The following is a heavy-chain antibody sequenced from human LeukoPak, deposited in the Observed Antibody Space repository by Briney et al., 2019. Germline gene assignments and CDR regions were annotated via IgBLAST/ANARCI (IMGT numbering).Heavy chain of an antibody. CDR3: ARDPRGYFDY. Sequence: GGSLRLFCAASGFIFSSYWMSWVRHAPGKGLEWVANIKQDGSEKYYVDSVKGRFTISKDNAKNSLYLQMSSLRAEDTAVYYCARDPRGYFDYWGQGTLVTVSS. D-gene: IGHD5-24*01. CDR2: IKQDGSEK. J-gene: IGHJ4*02. V-gene: IGHV3-7*01. CDR1: GFIFSSYW.